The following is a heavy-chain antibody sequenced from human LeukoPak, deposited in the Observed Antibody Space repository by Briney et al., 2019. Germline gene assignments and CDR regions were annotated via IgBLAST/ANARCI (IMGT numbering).Heavy chain of an antibody. CDR3: ARATDGYNYSRQFDY. J-gene: IGHJ4*02. D-gene: IGHD5-24*01. CDR2: INSDGSST. CDR1: GFTFSW. V-gene: IGHV3-74*01. Sequence: GGSLRLSCAASGFTFSWMHWVRQAPGKGLVWVSRINSDGSSTSYADSVKGRFTISRDNARNTLFLQMNSPRAEDTAVYYCARATDGYNYSRQFDYWGQGTLVTVSS.